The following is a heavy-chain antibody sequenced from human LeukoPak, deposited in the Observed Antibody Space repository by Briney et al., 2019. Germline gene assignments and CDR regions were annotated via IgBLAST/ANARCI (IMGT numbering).Heavy chain of an antibody. J-gene: IGHJ1*01. D-gene: IGHD4/OR15-4a*01. CDR2: ISRRSRHV. CDR1: GFTLSSYA. CDR3: VRDLMGSGATTAYLHH. Sequence: GGSLRLSCAASGFTLSSYAMSWVRQAPGKGLEWVSSISRRSRHVYYAGSVKGRFTVSRDNAKNSLYLQMNSLRAEDMAVYFCVRDLMGSGATTAYLHHWGQGTLVTVSS. V-gene: IGHV3-21*01.